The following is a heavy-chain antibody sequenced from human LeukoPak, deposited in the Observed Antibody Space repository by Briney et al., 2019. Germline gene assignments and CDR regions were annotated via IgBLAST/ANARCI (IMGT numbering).Heavy chain of an antibody. Sequence: SETLSLTCTVSGGSISNYYWNWIRQPPGKGLEWIGYIYSSGSTDYNPSLKSRVTISVDTSKNQFSLKLSSVTAADTAVYYCARATVLRFLEWLPHYYYYYGMDVWGQGTTVTVSS. CDR1: GGSISNYY. D-gene: IGHD3-3*01. CDR3: ARATVLRFLEWLPHYYYYYGMDV. CDR2: IYSSGST. V-gene: IGHV4-59*12. J-gene: IGHJ6*02.